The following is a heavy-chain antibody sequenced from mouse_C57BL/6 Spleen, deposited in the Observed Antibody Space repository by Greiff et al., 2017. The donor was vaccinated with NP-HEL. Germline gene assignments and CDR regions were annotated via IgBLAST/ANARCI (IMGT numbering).Heavy chain of an antibody. D-gene: IGHD1-1*01. J-gene: IGHJ2*01. V-gene: IGHV1-55*01. CDR3: ASSHYYGSSYNY. Sequence: QVHVKQSGAELVKPGASVKMSCKASGYTFTSYWITWVKQRPGQGLEWIGDIYPGSGSTNYNEKFKSKATLTVDTSSSTAYMQLSSLTSEDSAVYYCASSHYYGSSYNYWGQGTTLTVSS. CDR2: IYPGSGST. CDR1: GYTFTSYW.